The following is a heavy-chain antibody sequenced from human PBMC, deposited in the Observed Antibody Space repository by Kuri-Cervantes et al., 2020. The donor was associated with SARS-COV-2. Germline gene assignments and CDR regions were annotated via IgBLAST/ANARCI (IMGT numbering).Heavy chain of an antibody. V-gene: IGHV3-48*04. CDR2: ISSSSSTI. CDR3: ARDLGYGSGSYLSYWYFDL. CDR1: GFTFSSYS. J-gene: IGHJ2*01. D-gene: IGHD3-10*01. Sequence: GGSLRLSCAASGFTFSSYSMNWVRQAPGKGLEWVSYISSSSSTIYYADSVKGRFTISGDNAKNSLYLQMNSLRAEDTAVYYCARDLGYGSGSYLSYWYFDLWGRGTLVTVSS.